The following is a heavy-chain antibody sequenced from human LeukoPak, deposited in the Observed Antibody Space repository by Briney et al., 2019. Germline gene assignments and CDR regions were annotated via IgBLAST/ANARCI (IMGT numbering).Heavy chain of an antibody. CDR2: VYYNGLT. D-gene: IGHD4-17*01. CDR3: TRERSTVTFDY. CDR1: GGSISPHY. J-gene: IGHJ4*02. V-gene: IGHV4-59*11. Sequence: KPSETLSLTCTVSGGSISPHYWPWIRQTPGKGLEWIGYVYYNGLTSYNASLRSRLILSVDTARNQVSLKLTSVTAADTAVYYCTRERSTVTFDYWGQGTLVTVSS.